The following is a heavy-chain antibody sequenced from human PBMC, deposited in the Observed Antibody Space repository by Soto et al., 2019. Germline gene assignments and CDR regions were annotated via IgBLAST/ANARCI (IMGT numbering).Heavy chain of an antibody. J-gene: IGHJ5*02. D-gene: IGHD2-2*01. Sequence: SETLSLTCTVSGGSISSGGYYWSWIRQHPGKGLEWIGYIYYSGSTYYNPSLKSRVTISVDTSKNQFSLKLSSVTAADTAVYYCARDIGRVVTNDLGWFDPWGQGTLVTVSS. CDR2: IYYSGST. V-gene: IGHV4-31*03. CDR1: GGSISSGGYY. CDR3: ARDIGRVVTNDLGWFDP.